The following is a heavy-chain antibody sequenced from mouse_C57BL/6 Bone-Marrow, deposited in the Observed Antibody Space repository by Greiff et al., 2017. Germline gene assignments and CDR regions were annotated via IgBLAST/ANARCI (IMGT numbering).Heavy chain of an antibody. Sequence: VQLKESGAELVRPGASVKLSCTASGFNFKDDYIHWVKQRPEQGLEWIGWIDPDIGDTDYDSKFQGKATITSDTSSNTAYLQLSSLTSEDTAVCYCASLDGNYFDFWGQGTPLTVAS. D-gene: IGHD2-1*01. CDR1: GFNFKDDY. J-gene: IGHJ2*01. CDR3: ASLDGNYFDF. CDR2: IDPDIGDT. V-gene: IGHV14-4*01.